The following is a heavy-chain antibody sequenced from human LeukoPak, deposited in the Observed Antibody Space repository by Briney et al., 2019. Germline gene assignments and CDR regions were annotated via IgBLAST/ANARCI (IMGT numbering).Heavy chain of an antibody. Sequence: GESLKISCKGSGYTFTNYWISWVRQMPGKGLEWMGKIDPSDSYTNYSPSFQGHVTISADKSISTAYLQWSSLEASGTAMYYCARRFAYYYDSGSYGAFDIWGQGTMVAVSS. CDR1: GYTFTNYW. J-gene: IGHJ3*02. D-gene: IGHD3-10*01. CDR2: IDPSDSYT. V-gene: IGHV5-10-1*01. CDR3: ARRFAYYYDSGSYGAFDI.